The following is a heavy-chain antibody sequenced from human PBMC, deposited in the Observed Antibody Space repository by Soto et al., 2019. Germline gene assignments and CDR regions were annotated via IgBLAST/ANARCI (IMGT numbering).Heavy chain of an antibody. V-gene: IGHV1-69*01. CDR2: IIPLSPTA. Sequence: QVQLLQSGPEVKKPGSSVRVSCKASGGSFPDFAVSWVRQAPGKGLEWMGGIIPLSPTANYAQRFQARVTITADVSTNTAYMDVTSLTYDDTAVYYSAITPGGSHHALYFMDIWGQGTTVTVSS. J-gene: IGHJ6*02. CDR3: AITPGGSHHALYFMDI. CDR1: GGSFPDFA. D-gene: IGHD1-26*01.